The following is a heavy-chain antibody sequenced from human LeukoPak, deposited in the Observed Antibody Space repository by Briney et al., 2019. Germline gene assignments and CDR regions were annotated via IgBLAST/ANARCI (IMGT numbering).Heavy chain of an antibody. D-gene: IGHD1-26*01. CDR3: ARVGATTRSGDY. CDR2: ISSSGSTI. CDR1: GFTFSSYE. J-gene: IGHJ4*02. Sequence: GGSLSLSCAASGFTFSSYEMNWVRQAPGKGLEWASYISSSGSTIYYADSVKGRFTISRDNAKNSLYLQMNSLRAEDTAVYYCARVGATTRSGDYWGQGTLVTVSS. V-gene: IGHV3-48*03.